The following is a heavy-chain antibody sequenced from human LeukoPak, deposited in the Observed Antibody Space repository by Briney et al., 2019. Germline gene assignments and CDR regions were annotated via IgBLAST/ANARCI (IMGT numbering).Heavy chain of an antibody. D-gene: IGHD6-19*01. CDR1: GGTFSSYA. CDR2: IIPIFGTA. CDR3: ASPKYSSVWYGGFDY. V-gene: IGHV1-69*05. Sequence: SVKVSCKASGGTFSSYAISWVRQAPGQGLEWMGRIIPIFGTANYAQKFQGRVTITTDESTSTAYMELSSLRSEDTAVYYCASPKYSSVWYGGFDYWGQGTLVTVSS. J-gene: IGHJ4*02.